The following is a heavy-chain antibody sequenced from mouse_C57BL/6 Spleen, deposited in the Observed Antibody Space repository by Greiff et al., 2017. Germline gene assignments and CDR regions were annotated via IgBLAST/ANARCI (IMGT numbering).Heavy chain of an antibody. CDR3: ARQDYYDYPGCAY. D-gene: IGHD2-4*01. Sequence: VQLQQSGPELVKPGASVKIPCKASGYTFTDYNMDWVKQSHGKSLEWIGDINPNNGGTIYNQKFKGKATLTVDKSSSTAYMELRSLTSEDTAVYYCARQDYYDYPGCAYWGQGTLVTVSA. J-gene: IGHJ3*01. CDR2: INPNNGGT. CDR1: GYTFTDYN. V-gene: IGHV1-18*01.